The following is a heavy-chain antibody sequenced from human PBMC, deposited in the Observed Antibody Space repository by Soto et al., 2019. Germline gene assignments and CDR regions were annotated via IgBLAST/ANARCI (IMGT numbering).Heavy chain of an antibody. CDR3: ARGDVYTVEDDAFDI. CDR1: GYTFTSYA. J-gene: IGHJ3*02. Sequence: ASVKVSCKASGYTFTSYAMHWVRQAPGQRLEWMGWINAGNGNTKYSQKFQGRVTITRDTSASTAYMELSSLRSEDTAVYYCARGDVYTVEDDAFDIWGQGTMVTVSS. D-gene: IGHD3-16*01. V-gene: IGHV1-3*01. CDR2: INAGNGNT.